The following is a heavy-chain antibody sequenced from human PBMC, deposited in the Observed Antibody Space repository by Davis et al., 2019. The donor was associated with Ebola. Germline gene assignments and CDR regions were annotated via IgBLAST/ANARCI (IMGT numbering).Heavy chain of an antibody. CDR3: ARDDSNSYFDY. CDR2: ISGSGGST. V-gene: IGHV3-23*01. Sequence: GESLKISCAASGFTFSSYAMSWVRQAPGKGLEWVSCISGSGGSTEYADSAKGRLTISRDNAKNTLYLQMNSLRAEDTAVYYCARDDSNSYFDYWGQGNLVTVSS. D-gene: IGHD6-6*01. CDR1: GFTFSSYA. J-gene: IGHJ4*02.